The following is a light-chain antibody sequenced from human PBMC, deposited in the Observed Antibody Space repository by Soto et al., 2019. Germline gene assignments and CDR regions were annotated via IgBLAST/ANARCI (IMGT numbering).Light chain of an antibody. CDR2: EVS. V-gene: IGLV2-8*01. Sequence: QSALTQPPSASGSPGQSVTISCTGTSSDVGGYDYVSWYQQHPGKAPKLMIYEVSKRPSGVPDRFSGYKSGNTASLTVSGLQAEDEADYYCSSYAGYNNGDVFGTGTKLTVL. CDR1: SSDVGGYDY. J-gene: IGLJ1*01. CDR3: SSYAGYNNGDV.